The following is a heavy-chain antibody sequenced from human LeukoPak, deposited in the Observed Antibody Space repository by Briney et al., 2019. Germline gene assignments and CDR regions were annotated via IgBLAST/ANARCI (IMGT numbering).Heavy chain of an antibody. CDR2: FDPEDGET. J-gene: IGHJ4*02. Sequence: GASVKVSCKVSGYTLTELSMHWVRQAPGKGLEWMGGFDPEDGETIYAQKFQGRVAMTEDTSTDTAYMELSSLRSEDTAVYYCATFMSSSWVLLFDYWGQGTLVTVSS. D-gene: IGHD6-13*01. CDR3: ATFMSSSWVLLFDY. CDR1: GYTLTELS. V-gene: IGHV1-24*01.